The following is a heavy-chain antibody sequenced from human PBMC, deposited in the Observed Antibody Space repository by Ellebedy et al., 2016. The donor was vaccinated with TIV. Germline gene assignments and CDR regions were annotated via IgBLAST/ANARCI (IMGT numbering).Heavy chain of an antibody. CDR1: GYTFTSYY. CDR3: AREYGDYVGWYFDL. V-gene: IGHV1-46*01. D-gene: IGHD4-17*01. CDR2: INPSGGST. Sequence: ASVKVSCXASGYTFTSYYMHWVRQAPGQGPEWMGIINPSGGSTSYAQKFQGRVTMTRDTSKNQFSLKLCSVTAADTAVYYCAREYGDYVGWYFDLWGRGTLVTVSS. J-gene: IGHJ2*01.